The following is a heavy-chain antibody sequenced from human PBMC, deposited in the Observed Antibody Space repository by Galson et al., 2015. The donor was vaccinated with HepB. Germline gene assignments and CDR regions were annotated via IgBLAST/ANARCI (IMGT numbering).Heavy chain of an antibody. V-gene: IGHV1-69*13. Sequence: VKVSCKASGGTFSSYATSWVRQAPGQGLEWMGGIIPVFGTANYAQKFQGRVTITADESTSTAYMELSSLRSEDTAVYYCARVSADSSGWYYWGQGTLVTVSS. CDR3: ARVSADSSGWYY. J-gene: IGHJ4*02. D-gene: IGHD6-19*01. CDR2: IIPVFGTA. CDR1: GGTFSSYA.